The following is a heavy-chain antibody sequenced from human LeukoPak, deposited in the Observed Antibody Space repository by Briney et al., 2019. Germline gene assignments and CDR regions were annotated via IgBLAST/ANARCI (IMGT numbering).Heavy chain of an antibody. V-gene: IGHV1-8*01. CDR3: ARGIFGVYYFDY. CDR2: MNPNSGNT. CDR1: GYTFTSYD. D-gene: IGHD3-3*01. Sequence: GAPVKVSCKASGYTFTSYDINWVRQATGQGLEWMGWMNPNSGNTGYAQEFQGRVTMTRDTSISTAYMELSSLRSEDTAVYYCARGIFGVYYFDYWGQGTLVTVSS. J-gene: IGHJ4*02.